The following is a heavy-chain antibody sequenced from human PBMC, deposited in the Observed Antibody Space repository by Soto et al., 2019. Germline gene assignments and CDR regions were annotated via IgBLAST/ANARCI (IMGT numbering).Heavy chain of an antibody. CDR2: IIPALGTA. CDR1: GGTFSSHT. V-gene: IGHV1-69*08. J-gene: IGHJ2*01. CDR3: ARPDFGDYWYFDL. Sequence: QDQLVQSGAEVKKPGSSVKVSCKASGGTFSSHTFSWVRQAPGQGLEWMGRIIPALGTATYAQKFQGRVMITADESATTVYMEVNSLRSEDTAVYYCARPDFGDYWYFDLWGRGTLVTVSS. D-gene: IGHD4-17*01.